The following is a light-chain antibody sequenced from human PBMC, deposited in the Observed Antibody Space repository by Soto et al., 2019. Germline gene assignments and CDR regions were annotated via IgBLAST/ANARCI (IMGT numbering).Light chain of an antibody. Sequence: QSLLTQPGSVSGSPGQSVTISCLGTSADVAGYVSWYQQHPGKPPKLLIYDVNKRPSGVPDRCSGSKSGNTASLAISGLQAEDEADYYCCSYEGSFVHVFESGTKVTVL. CDR2: DVN. CDR3: CSYEGSFVHV. CDR1: SADVAGY. V-gene: IGLV2-11*01. J-gene: IGLJ1*01.